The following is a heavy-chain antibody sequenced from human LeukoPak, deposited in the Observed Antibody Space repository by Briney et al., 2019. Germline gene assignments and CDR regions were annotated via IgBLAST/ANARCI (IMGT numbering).Heavy chain of an antibody. CDR2: ISINGGST. CDR3: VRTYDENPLGWFDP. J-gene: IGHJ5*02. V-gene: IGHV3-64D*06. D-gene: IGHD5-12*01. Sequence: GGSLRLSCSASGTAFRTYAMHWVRQPPGKGLYYVSAISINGGSTYYADSVRGRFTISRDNSKNTLYLQMSSLRPDDTAVYYCVRTYDENPLGWFDPWGQGTLVTVSS. CDR1: GTAFRTYA.